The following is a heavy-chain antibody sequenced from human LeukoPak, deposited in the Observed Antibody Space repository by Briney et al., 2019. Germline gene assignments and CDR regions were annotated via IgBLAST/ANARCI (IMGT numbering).Heavy chain of an antibody. CDR2: IRYDGNTI. Sequence: PGGSLRLSCEASGFTFSNYDIYWVRQAPGKGLEWVACIRYDGNTIYYADSVRGRFTISRDNSRNTVYLQMNSLRPEDTAVYYCAKVATAGHGISFNYWGPGTLVAVSS. J-gene: IGHJ4*02. D-gene: IGHD1-26*01. CDR1: GFTFSNYD. CDR3: AKVATAGHGISFNY. V-gene: IGHV3-30*02.